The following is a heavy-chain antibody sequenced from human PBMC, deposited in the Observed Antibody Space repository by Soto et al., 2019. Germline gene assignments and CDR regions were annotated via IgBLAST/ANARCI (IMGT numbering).Heavy chain of an antibody. D-gene: IGHD3-22*01. CDR2: IYYSGST. CDR1: GGSISSSSYY. Sequence: PSETLSLTCTVSGGSISSSSYYWGWIRQPPGEGLEWIGSIYYSGSTYYNPSLKSRVTIYVDTSKNQFALKLSSVTAADTAVYYCVTHTTGGGSGYSNWGQGTMVTVSS. CDR3: VTHTTGGGSGYSN. J-gene: IGHJ4*02. V-gene: IGHV4-39*01.